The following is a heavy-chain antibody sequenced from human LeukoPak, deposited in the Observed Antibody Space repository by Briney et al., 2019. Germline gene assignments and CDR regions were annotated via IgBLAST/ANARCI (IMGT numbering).Heavy chain of an antibody. Sequence: SETLSLTCTVSGGSISSYYWSWIRQPPGKGLEWIGYIYYSGSTNYNTSLKSRVTIQVDTSKNQFYLKLSSPTAADTAVYYCGSTNHNPSIKSRVTISVDPSKNQFSLKLSSVTAADRAVYYCARVYSSSWDYYYYYMDVWGKGTTVTVSS. D-gene: IGHD3-10*01. CDR1: GGSISSYY. V-gene: IGHV4-59*12. CDR3: GSTNHNPSIKSRVTISVDPSKNQFSLKLSSVTAADRAVYYCARVYSSSWDYYYYYMDV. J-gene: IGHJ6*03. CDR2: IYYSGST.